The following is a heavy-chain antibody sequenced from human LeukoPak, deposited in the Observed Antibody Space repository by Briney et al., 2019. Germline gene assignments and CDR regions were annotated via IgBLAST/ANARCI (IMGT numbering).Heavy chain of an antibody. V-gene: IGHV4-34*01. D-gene: IGHD7-27*01. CDR2: IYYSGST. Sequence: SETLSLTCAVYGGSFSGYYWSWIRQPPGKGLEWIGSIYYSGSTYYNPSLKSRVTISVDTSKNQFSLKLSSVTAADTAVYYCARVNSGLFDCWGQGTLVTVSS. CDR3: ARVNSGLFDC. CDR1: GGSFSGYY. J-gene: IGHJ4*02.